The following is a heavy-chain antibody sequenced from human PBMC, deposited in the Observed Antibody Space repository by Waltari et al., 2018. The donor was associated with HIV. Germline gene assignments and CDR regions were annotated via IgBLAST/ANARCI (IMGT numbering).Heavy chain of an antibody. Sequence: DVRLMESGRGFCQPGGSLRLSCAGSGFNFSRYWVHWVRQTPGKGLEWVSRIKPDGTQTDYADSVKGRFTISRDNAKSTLHLQLNALSVEDTALYFCTGDTFGNDDFWGQGVLVTVSS. CDR3: TGDTFGNDDF. J-gene: IGHJ4*02. CDR1: GFNFSRYW. D-gene: IGHD1-1*01. CDR2: IKPDGTQT. V-gene: IGHV3-74*01.